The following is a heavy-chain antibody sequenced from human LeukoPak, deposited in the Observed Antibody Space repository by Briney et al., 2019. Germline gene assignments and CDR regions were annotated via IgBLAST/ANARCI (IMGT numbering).Heavy chain of an antibody. CDR1: GFTFSSYV. D-gene: IGHD3-10*01. CDR3: AKGSGSAGSGTYSLDY. CDR2: ISGSGDST. J-gene: IGHJ4*02. Sequence: GGSLRLSRAASGFTFSSYVMSWVRQAPGKGLEWVSAISGSGDSTYYADSVKGRFTISRDNSNNTLYLQTNSLRAEDTAVYYCAKGSGSAGSGTYSLDYWGQGTLVTVSS. V-gene: IGHV3-23*01.